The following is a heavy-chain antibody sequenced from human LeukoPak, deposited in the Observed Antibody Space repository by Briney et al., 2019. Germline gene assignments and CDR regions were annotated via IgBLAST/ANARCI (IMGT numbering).Heavy chain of an antibody. Sequence: GGSLRLSCAASGLTVSRSYMNWVRQAPGKGLEWVSVIYAGGSTYYTDSVKGRFTISRDNSKNTLFLQMNSLRAEDTAVYYCARGLGGSNFGYYYYYLDVWGKGTTVTVSS. V-gene: IGHV3-66*01. CDR3: ARGLGGSNFGYYYYYLDV. D-gene: IGHD1-26*01. CDR2: IYAGGST. CDR1: GLTVSRSY. J-gene: IGHJ6*03.